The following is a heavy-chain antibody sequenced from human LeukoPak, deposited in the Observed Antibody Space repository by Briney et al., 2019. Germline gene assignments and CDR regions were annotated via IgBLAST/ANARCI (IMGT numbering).Heavy chain of an antibody. CDR1: GFIFEDYA. V-gene: IGHV3-9*03. CDR2: ITSNSGYV. D-gene: IGHD2-2*01. CDR3: VQDSYAISSSGSTFAS. J-gene: IGHJ4*02. Sequence: GGSLRLSCTVSGFIFEDYAMHWVRQVPGKGLEWVSSITSNSGYVAYADSVKGRFSISRDNAKNSLYLQMNSLRTEDMAVYYCVQDSYAISSSGSTFASWGQGTLVTVSS.